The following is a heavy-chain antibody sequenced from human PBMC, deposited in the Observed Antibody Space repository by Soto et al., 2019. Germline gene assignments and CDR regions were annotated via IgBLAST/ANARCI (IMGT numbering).Heavy chain of an antibody. CDR1: GGSISSGGYS. V-gene: IGHV4-30-2*01. J-gene: IGHJ5*02. D-gene: IGHD2-2*01. Sequence: SETLSLTCAVSGGSISSGGYSWSWIRQPPGKGLEWIGYIYHSGSTYYNPSLKSRVTISVDRSKNQFSLKLSSVTAEDTAVYYCASVPGPWGQGTLVTVSS. CDR3: ASVPGP. CDR2: IYHSGST.